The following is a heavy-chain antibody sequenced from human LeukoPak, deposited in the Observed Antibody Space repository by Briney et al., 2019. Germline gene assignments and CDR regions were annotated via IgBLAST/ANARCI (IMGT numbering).Heavy chain of an antibody. D-gene: IGHD2-2*01. J-gene: IGHJ4*02. CDR2: ISGSGGST. V-gene: IGHV3-23*01. Sequence: GGSLRLSFAASGFTFSSYAMSWVRRAPGKGLEWVSAISGSGGSTYYADSVKGRFTISRDNSKNTLYLQMNSLRAEDTAVYYCAKGSVVVPAALFDYWGQGTLVTVSS. CDR3: AKGSVVVPAALFDY. CDR1: GFTFSSYA.